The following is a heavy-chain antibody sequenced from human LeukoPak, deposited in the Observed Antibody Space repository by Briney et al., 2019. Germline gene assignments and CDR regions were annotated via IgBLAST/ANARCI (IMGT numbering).Heavy chain of an antibody. V-gene: IGHV5-51*01. Sequence: GESLKISCKGPGYSFTSYWIGWVRQMPGKGLEWMGIIYPGDSDTRYSPSFQGQVTISADKSISTAYLQWSSLKASDTAMYYCARPLEYYYDSSGYAFDIWGQGTMVTVSS. CDR3: ARPLEYYYDSSGYAFDI. D-gene: IGHD3-22*01. CDR1: GYSFTSYW. J-gene: IGHJ3*02. CDR2: IYPGDSDT.